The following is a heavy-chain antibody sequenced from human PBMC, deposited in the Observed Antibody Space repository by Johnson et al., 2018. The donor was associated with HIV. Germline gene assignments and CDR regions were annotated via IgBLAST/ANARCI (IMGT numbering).Heavy chain of an antibody. D-gene: IGHD3-10*01. CDR3: YCTDHVGAGSESKGTFDA. CDR1: GFIFSTYG. V-gene: IGHV3-30*02. CDR2: MRSDGSIE. J-gene: IGHJ3*01. Sequence: VQVLESGGGVGQPGGSLRLSCAASGFIFSTYGMHWVRQAPGKGLEWVAFMRSDGSIEYYADSVKGRFTVSRDNSKNTLFLQMTSLRKDDTAVYSCYCTDHVGAGSESKGTFDAWGQGTMVTVSS.